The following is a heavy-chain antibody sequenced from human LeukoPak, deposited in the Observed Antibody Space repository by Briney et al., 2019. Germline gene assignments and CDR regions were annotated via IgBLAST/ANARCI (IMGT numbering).Heavy chain of an antibody. CDR3: ARGRGITMVRGVTSFDY. CDR2: ISSSSSYI. Sequence: PGGSLRLSCAASGFTFSSYSMNWVRQAPGKGLEWVSSISSSSSYIYYADSVKGRFTISRDNAKNSLYLQMNSLRAEDTAVYYCARGRGITMVRGVTSFDYWGQGTLVTVSS. CDR1: GFTFSSYS. J-gene: IGHJ4*02. D-gene: IGHD3-10*01. V-gene: IGHV3-21*01.